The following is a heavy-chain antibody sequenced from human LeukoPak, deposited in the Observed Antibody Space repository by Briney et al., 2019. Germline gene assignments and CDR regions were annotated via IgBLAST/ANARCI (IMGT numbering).Heavy chain of an antibody. CDR3: AREQAYYYDSSGYHFDY. D-gene: IGHD3-22*01. J-gene: IGHJ4*02. CDR2: IYTSGST. V-gene: IGHV4-4*07. Sequence: PSETLSLTCAVSGGSISSYYWSWIRQPPGKGLEWIGRIYTSGSTNYNPSLKSRVTMSVDTSKNQFSLKLSSVTAADTAVYYCAREQAYYYDSSGYHFDYWRQGTLVTVSS. CDR1: GGSISSYY.